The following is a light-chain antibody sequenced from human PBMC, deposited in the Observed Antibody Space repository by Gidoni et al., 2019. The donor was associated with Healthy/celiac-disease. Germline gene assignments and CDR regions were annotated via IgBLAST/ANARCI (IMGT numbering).Light chain of an antibody. Sequence: DLPMTQSPSSLSASVGDRVTITCQASQDISNYLNWYQQKPGKAPKLLIYDASNLETGVPSRFSGSGSGTDFTFTISSLQPEDIATYYCQQYDNLPLLFGQGTKLEIK. CDR2: DAS. CDR3: QQYDNLPLL. V-gene: IGKV1-33*01. CDR1: QDISNY. J-gene: IGKJ2*01.